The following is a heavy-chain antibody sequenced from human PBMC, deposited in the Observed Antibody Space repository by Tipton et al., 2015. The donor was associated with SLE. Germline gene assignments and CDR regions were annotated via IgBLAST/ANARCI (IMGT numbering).Heavy chain of an antibody. J-gene: IGHJ2*01. CDR2: IYYSGST. Sequence: TLSLTCTVSGGSISSYYWSWIRQPPGKGLEWIGYIYYSGSTNYNPSLKSRVTISVDTSKNQFSLKLSSVTAADTAVYYCARGDSSGWYNWYFDLWGRGTQVTVSS. CDR1: GGSISSYY. D-gene: IGHD6-19*01. CDR3: ARGDSSGWYNWYFDL. V-gene: IGHV4-59*01.